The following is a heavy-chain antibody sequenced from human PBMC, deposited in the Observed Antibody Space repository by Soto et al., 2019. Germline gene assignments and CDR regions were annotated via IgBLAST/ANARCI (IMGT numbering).Heavy chain of an antibody. CDR2: INSSSSYT. V-gene: IGHV3-11*05. J-gene: IGHJ2*01. CDR3: ASTIAAAGGRRYFDL. CDR1: GFTFSDYY. D-gene: IGHD6-13*01. Sequence: QVQLVESGGGLVKPGGSLRLSCAASGFTFSDYYMSWIRQAPGKGLEWVSYINSSSSYTNYADSVKGRFTISRDNAKNTLYLQMTSLRAEDTAVYYCASTIAAAGGRRYFDLWGRGTLVTVSS.